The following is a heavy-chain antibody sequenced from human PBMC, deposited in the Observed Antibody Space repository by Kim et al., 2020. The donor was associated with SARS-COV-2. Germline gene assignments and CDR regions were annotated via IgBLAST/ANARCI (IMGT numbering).Heavy chain of an antibody. V-gene: IGHV3-33*01. J-gene: IGHJ6*02. CDR2: IWYDGSNK. CDR1: GFTFSSYG. D-gene: IGHD6-13*01. CDR3: ATLIGAAGTYYYYGMDV. Sequence: GGSLRLSCAASGFTFSSYGMHWVRQAPGKGLEWVAVIWYDGSNKYYADSVKGRFTISRDNSKNTLYLQMNSLRAEDTAVYYCATLIGAAGTYYYYGMDVWGQGTTVTVSS.